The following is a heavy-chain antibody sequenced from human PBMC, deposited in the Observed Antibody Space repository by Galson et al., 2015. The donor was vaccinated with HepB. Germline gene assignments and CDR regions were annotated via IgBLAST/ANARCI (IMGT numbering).Heavy chain of an antibody. CDR3: AKGQYYGSGSPLYYYGMDV. D-gene: IGHD3-10*01. Sequence: LRLSCAASGFTFSSYGMHWVRQAPGKGLEWVAVISYDGSNKYYADSVKGRFTISRDNSKNTLYLQMNSLRAEDTAVYYCAKGQYYGSGSPLYYYGMDVWGQGTTVTVSS. J-gene: IGHJ6*02. CDR1: GFTFSSYG. CDR2: ISYDGSNK. V-gene: IGHV3-30*18.